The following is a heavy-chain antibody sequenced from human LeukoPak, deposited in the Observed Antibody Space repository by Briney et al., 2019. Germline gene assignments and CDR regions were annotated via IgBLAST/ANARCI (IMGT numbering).Heavy chain of an antibody. J-gene: IGHJ5*02. CDR1: GGSISSSNW. Sequence: SETLSLTCAVSGGSISSSNWWSWVRQPPGKGLEWIGEIYHSGSTNYNPSLKSRVTISVDTSKNQFSLKLSSVTAADTAVYYCARGQYLYGSGSYYKSWFDPWGQGTLVTVSS. CDR2: IYHSGST. D-gene: IGHD3-10*01. V-gene: IGHV4-4*02. CDR3: ARGQYLYGSGSYYKSWFDP.